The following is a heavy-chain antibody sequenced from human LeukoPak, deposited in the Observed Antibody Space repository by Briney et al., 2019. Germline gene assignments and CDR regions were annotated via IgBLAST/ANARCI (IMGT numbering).Heavy chain of an antibody. J-gene: IGHJ4*02. CDR1: GGSFSGYY. D-gene: IGHD3-3*01. CDR3: AKTPSQPYDFWSCYSRSDY. CDR2: ISGSGGST. Sequence: ETLSLTCAVYGGSFSGYYWSWIRQAPGKGLEWVSAISGSGGSTYYADSVKGRVTISSDNSKNPLYLQMNSLRAEDTAVYYCAKTPSQPYDFWSCYSRSDYWGQGTLVTVSS. V-gene: IGHV3-23*01.